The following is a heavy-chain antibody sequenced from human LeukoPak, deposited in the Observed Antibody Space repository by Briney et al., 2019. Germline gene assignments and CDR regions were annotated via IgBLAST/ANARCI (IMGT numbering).Heavy chain of an antibody. CDR1: GGSISSSSYY. Sequence: PSETLPLTCTVSGGSISSSSYYWGWIRQPPGKGLEWIGEINHSGSTNYNPSLKSRVTISVDTSKNQFPLKLSSVTAADTAVYYCARRGGIAAAAPGYWGQGTLVTVSS. CDR2: INHSGST. J-gene: IGHJ4*02. D-gene: IGHD6-13*01. CDR3: ARRGGIAAAAPGY. V-gene: IGHV4-39*06.